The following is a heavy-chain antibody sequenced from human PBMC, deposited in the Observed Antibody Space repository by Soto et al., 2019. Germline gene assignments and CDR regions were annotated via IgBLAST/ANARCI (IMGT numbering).Heavy chain of an antibody. CDR3: ARDCYNSGAYCGGDCYSSAAPD. V-gene: IGHV1-69*13. D-gene: IGHD2-21*02. Sequence: SVKVSCKASGGTFSSYTISWVRQAPGQGLEWMGGIIPIFGTANYAQKFQGRVTITADESTSTAYMELSSLRSEDTAVYYCARDCYNSGAYCGGDCYSSAAPDWGQGTLVTVSS. CDR2: IIPIFGTA. J-gene: IGHJ4*02. CDR1: GGTFSSYT.